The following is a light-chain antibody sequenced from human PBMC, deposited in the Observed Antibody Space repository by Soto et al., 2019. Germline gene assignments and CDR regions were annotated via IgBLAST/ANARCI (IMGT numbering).Light chain of an antibody. J-gene: IGLJ7*01. CDR1: RSDVGTYKY. Sequence: QSVLTQPASVSGSPGQSITISCTGTRSDVGTYKYVSWYQQHPGKAPKLIIYEVTNRPSGISDRFSGSKSGSTASLTISDLQAEDEAFYYCSSYTSSSTLETVFGSGTQLTVL. V-gene: IGLV2-14*03. CDR3: SSYTSSSTLETV. CDR2: EVT.